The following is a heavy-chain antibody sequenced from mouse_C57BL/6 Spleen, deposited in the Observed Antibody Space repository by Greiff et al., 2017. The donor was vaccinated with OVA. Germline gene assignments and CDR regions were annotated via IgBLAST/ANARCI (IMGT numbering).Heavy chain of an antibody. D-gene: IGHD1-1*01. CDR3: AREEVYGSSYGYFDV. CDR2: IYPGDGDT. V-gene: IGHV1-80*01. CDR1: GYAFSSYW. Sequence: QVQLQQSGAELVKPGASVKISCKASGYAFSSYWMNWVKQRPGKGLEWIGQIYPGDGDTNYNGKFKGKATLTADKSSSTAYMQLSSLTSEDSAVYFCAREEVYGSSYGYFDVWGTGTTVTVSS. J-gene: IGHJ1*03.